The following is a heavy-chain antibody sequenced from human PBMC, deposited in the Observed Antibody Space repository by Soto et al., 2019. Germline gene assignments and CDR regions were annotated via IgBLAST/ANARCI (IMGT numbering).Heavy chain of an antibody. CDR1: GGTFSSYA. J-gene: IGHJ2*01. Sequence: QVQLVQSGAEVQKPGSSVKVSCKASGGTFSSYAISWVRQAPGQGLEWMGGIIPIFGTANYAQKFQGRVTITADESTSTAYMELSSLRSEDTAVYYCARVPPPSYYYDSSGYYWYFDLWGRGTLVTVSS. CDR3: ARVPPPSYYYDSSGYYWYFDL. V-gene: IGHV1-69*01. CDR2: IIPIFGTA. D-gene: IGHD3-22*01.